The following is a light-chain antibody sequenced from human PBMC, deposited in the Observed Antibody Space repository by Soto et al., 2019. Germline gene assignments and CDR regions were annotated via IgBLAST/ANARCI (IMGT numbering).Light chain of an antibody. Sequence: QSVLTQPPSVSGAPGQRVTISCTGSSSNIGAHYDVHWYQQLPGTAPKLLIYANNNRPSGVPDRFSGSKSGTSASLAITGLQAEDEAYYFCQSYDSRHVVFGGGTKVTVL. CDR3: QSYDSRHVV. CDR2: ANN. V-gene: IGLV1-40*01. J-gene: IGLJ2*01. CDR1: SSNIGAHYD.